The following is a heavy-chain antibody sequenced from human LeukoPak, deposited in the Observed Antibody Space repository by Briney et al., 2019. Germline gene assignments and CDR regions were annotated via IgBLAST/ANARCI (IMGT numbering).Heavy chain of an antibody. Sequence: GRSLRLSCAASGFTFSSYAMHWVRQAPGKGLEWVAVISYDGSNKYYADSVKGRFTISRDNSKNTLYLQMNSLRAEDTAVYYCARDAGEVGPDYFDYWGQGTLVTVSS. D-gene: IGHD3-10*01. CDR1: GFTFSSYA. CDR2: ISYDGSNK. J-gene: IGHJ4*02. CDR3: ARDAGEVGPDYFDY. V-gene: IGHV3-30-3*01.